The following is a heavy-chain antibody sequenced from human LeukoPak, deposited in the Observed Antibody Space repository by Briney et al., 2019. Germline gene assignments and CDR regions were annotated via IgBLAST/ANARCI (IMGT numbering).Heavy chain of an antibody. V-gene: IGHV1-8*01. CDR3: ARSGPPITMVRGVMADDAFDI. CDR2: MNPNSGNT. Sequence: ASAKVSCKASGYTFTSYDINWVRQATGQGLEWMGWMNPNSGNTGYAQKFQGRVTMTRNTSISTAYMELSSLRSEDTAVYYCARSGPPITMVRGVMADDAFDIWGQGTMVTVSS. CDR1: GYTFTSYD. D-gene: IGHD3-10*01. J-gene: IGHJ3*02.